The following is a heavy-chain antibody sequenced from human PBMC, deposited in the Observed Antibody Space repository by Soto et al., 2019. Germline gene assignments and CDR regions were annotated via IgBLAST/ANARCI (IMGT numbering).Heavy chain of an antibody. CDR2: MSGSGGSP. CDR3: AKDSDFRDRIFWYFDL. Sequence: EVQLLESGGGLVQPGGSLRLSCAASGFTLSSYAMGWVRQAPGKGLEWVSTMSGSGGSPYYADSVKGRFTISRDNSKNILYVQMNSLRAEDTAVYYCAKDSDFRDRIFWYFDLWGRGTLVTVSS. CDR1: GFTLSSYA. V-gene: IGHV3-23*01. D-gene: IGHD2-15*01. J-gene: IGHJ2*01.